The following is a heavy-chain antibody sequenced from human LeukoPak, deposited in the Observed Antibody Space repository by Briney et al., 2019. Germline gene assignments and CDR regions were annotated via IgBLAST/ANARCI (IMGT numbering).Heavy chain of an antibody. V-gene: IGHV3-11*04. Sequence: GGSLRLSCAASGFTFSDYYMNWIRQAPGKGLEWVSYISDSGSDIYYADSVKGRFTISRDNAENSLFLQMSSLRAEDTAVYFCARDKAWDKNMVALSHWGQGTLVTVSS. CDR1: GFTFSDYY. D-gene: IGHD2-15*01. CDR2: ISDSGSDI. CDR3: ARDKAWDKNMVALSH. J-gene: IGHJ4*02.